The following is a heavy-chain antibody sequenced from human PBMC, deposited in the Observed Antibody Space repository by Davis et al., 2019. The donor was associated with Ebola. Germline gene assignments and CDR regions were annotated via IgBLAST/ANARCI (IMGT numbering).Heavy chain of an antibody. CDR2: ISSSSSYI. D-gene: IGHD5-12*01. CDR1: GFTFSSYS. Sequence: GESLKISCAASGFTFSSYSMHWVRQAPGKGLEWVSSISSSSSYIYYADSVKGRFTISRDNAKNSLYLQMNSLRAEYTAVYYCARAPLGWLLKLGLDYWGQGTLVTVSS. CDR3: ARAPLGWLLKLGLDY. V-gene: IGHV3-21*01. J-gene: IGHJ4*02.